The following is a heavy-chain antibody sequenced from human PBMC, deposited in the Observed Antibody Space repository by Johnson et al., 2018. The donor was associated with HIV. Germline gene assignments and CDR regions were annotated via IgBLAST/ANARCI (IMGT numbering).Heavy chain of an antibody. CDR3: ARDRGYWDAFDI. V-gene: IGHV3-11*04. CDR1: RFTFSDYY. J-gene: IGHJ3*02. D-gene: IGHD3-22*01. Sequence: QVQLVESGGGLVKPGGSLRLSCAASRFTFSDYYMSWIRQTPGKGLEWVSYISSSGGTIYYADSVKGRFTLSRDNAKNSLYLQMNRLRAEDTAVYYCARDRGYWDAFDIWGQGTMVTVSS. CDR2: ISSSGGTI.